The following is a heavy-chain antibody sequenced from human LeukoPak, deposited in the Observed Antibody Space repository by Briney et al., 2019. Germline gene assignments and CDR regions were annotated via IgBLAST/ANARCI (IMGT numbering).Heavy chain of an antibody. Sequence: SQTLSLTCTVSGGSISSGNHYWSWIRQPAGKGLEWIGHICTGGSTNYNPSLKSRVTISVDTSKNQFSLNLSSMTAADTAVYYCARDCLYNFWSGYYHTTYYFDYWGQGTLVTVSS. D-gene: IGHD3-3*01. CDR3: ARDCLYNFWSGYYHTTYYFDY. CDR2: ICTGGST. J-gene: IGHJ4*02. V-gene: IGHV4-61*09. CDR1: GGSISSGNHY.